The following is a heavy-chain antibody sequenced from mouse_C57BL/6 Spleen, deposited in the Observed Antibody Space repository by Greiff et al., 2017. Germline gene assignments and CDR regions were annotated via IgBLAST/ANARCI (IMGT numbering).Heavy chain of an antibody. Sequence: QVQLQQPGAELVMPGASVKLSCKASGYTFTSYWMHWVKQRPGQGLEWIGENDPSDSYTNYNQKFKGKSTLTVDKSSSTAYMQLSSLTSEDSAVYYCARSRDYEGYFDVWGTGTTVTVSS. CDR1: GYTFTSYW. CDR2: NDPSDSYT. J-gene: IGHJ1*03. D-gene: IGHD2-4*01. V-gene: IGHV1-69*01. CDR3: ARSRDYEGYFDV.